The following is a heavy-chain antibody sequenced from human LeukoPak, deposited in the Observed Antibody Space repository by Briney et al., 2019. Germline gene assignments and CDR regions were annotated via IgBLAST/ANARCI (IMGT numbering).Heavy chain of an antibody. V-gene: IGHV4-34*01. CDR3: ARVRITMVRGVKKWFDP. Sequence: SETLSLTCAVYGGSFSGYYWSWIRQPPGKGLEWIGEINHSGSTNYNPSLKSRVTISVDTSKNQFSLKLSSVTAADTAVYHCARVRITMVRGVKKWFDPWGQGTLVTVSS. J-gene: IGHJ5*02. D-gene: IGHD3-10*01. CDR1: GGSFSGYY. CDR2: INHSGST.